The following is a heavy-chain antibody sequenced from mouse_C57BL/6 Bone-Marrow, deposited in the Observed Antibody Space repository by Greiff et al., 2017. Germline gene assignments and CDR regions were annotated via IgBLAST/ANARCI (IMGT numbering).Heavy chain of an antibody. Sequence: VQLQQSGPELVKPGASVKMSCKASGYTFTDYNMHWVKQSHGKSLEWIGYINPNNGGTSYNQKFKGKATLTVNKSSSTAYMELRSLTSEDSAVYYCASPYYYGSSYGFAYWGQGTLVTVSA. D-gene: IGHD1-1*01. V-gene: IGHV1-22*01. CDR3: ASPYYYGSSYGFAY. CDR2: INPNNGGT. J-gene: IGHJ3*01. CDR1: GYTFTDYN.